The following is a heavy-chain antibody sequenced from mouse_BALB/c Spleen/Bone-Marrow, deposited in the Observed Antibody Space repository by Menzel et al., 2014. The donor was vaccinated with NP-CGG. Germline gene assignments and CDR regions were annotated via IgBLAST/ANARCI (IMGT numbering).Heavy chain of an antibody. D-gene: IGHD2-4*01. V-gene: IGHV8-11*01. J-gene: IGHJ4*01. CDR1: GFSLGTYGIG. Sequence: QVTLKESGPGILQPSQTLSLTCSFSGFSLGTYGIGVGWIRQPSGRDLEWLAHIWWTDNKYYNTALKSRLTISKDTSNNQVFLKIASVNTADTATYYCARATMITTDAMDYWGQGTSATVSS. CDR2: IWWTDNK. CDR3: ARATMITTDAMDY.